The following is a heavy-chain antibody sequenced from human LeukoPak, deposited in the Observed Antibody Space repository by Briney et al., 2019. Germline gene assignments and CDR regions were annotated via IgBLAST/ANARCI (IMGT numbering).Heavy chain of an antibody. V-gene: IGHV3-9*01. Sequence: GGSLRLSCAASGFTFDDYAMHWVRQAPGKGLEWVSGISWNSGSLGYADSVKGRFTISRDNAKNSLYLQMNSLRAEDTALYYCAKGKLGYCSGGSCYPQGRFGYFDYWGQGTLVTVSS. CDR1: GFTFDDYA. J-gene: IGHJ4*02. CDR3: AKGKLGYCSGGSCYPQGRFGYFDY. D-gene: IGHD2-15*01. CDR2: ISWNSGSL.